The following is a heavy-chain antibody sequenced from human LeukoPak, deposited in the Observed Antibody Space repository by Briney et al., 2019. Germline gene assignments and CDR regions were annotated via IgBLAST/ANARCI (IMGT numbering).Heavy chain of an antibody. V-gene: IGHV3-23*01. Sequence: GGSLRLSCAASGFTFSSYAMSWVCQAPGKGLEWVSAISGSGGSTYYADSVKGRFTIFRDNSKNTLYLQMNSLRAEDTAVYYCAKGARAATRFYYFDYWGQGTLVTVSS. CDR3: AKGARAATRFYYFDY. CDR1: GFTFSSYA. D-gene: IGHD2-15*01. CDR2: ISGSGGST. J-gene: IGHJ4*02.